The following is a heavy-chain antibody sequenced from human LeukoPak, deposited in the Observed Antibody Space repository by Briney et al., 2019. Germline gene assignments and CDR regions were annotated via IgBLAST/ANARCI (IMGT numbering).Heavy chain of an antibody. J-gene: IGHJ4*02. CDR3: AREGVAAGNFDY. Sequence: ASGKVSCKASGYTFTCYYMDWVRQAPGQGQEWRGWINPNSGGRNYAQKVQGRVTMTRDTSISTAYMELSRLRSDDTAVYYCAREGVAAGNFDYWGQGTLVTVSS. D-gene: IGHD6-13*01. CDR2: INPNSGGR. V-gene: IGHV1-2*02. CDR1: GYTFTCYY.